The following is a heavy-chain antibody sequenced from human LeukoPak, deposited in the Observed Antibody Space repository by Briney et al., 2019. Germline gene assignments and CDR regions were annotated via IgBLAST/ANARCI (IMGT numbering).Heavy chain of an antibody. CDR2: IHYRGNT. D-gene: IGHD2-15*01. Sequence: PSETLSLTCIVSDDSVSSSVYYWGWVRQPPGKGLEWIGSIHYRGNTYYKPSLRSRVTISVDMSKNEFSLSLTSVTAADTAVYYCASELSTWGQGTLVTVSS. V-gene: IGHV4-39*01. J-gene: IGHJ5*02. CDR3: ASELST. CDR1: DDSVSSSVYY.